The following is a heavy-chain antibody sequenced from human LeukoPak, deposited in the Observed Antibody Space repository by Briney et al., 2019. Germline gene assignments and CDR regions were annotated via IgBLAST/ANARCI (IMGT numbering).Heavy chain of an antibody. CDR3: ARDLSGGAFDI. CDR2: ITWTGATT. J-gene: IGHJ3*02. V-gene: IGHV3-20*01. CDR1: GFTVDYYG. D-gene: IGHD2-15*01. Sequence: PGGSLRLSCTASGFTVDYYGMSWVRQAPGKGLEWVSGITWTGATTGYADSVKGRFTSSRDIAKNSLYLQMNSLRAEDTALYHCARDLSGGAFDIWGQGTMVTVSS.